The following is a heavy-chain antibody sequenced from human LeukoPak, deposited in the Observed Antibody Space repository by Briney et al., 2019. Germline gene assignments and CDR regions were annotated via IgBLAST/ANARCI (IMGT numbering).Heavy chain of an antibody. Sequence: SETLSLTCTVSGGSINSYYWSWIRQPPGRGLEWIGYIYYSGSTNYNPSLKSRVTISVDTSKNQFSLKLSSVTAADTAVYYCAREPYSSSWYGYAFDIWGQGTMVTVSS. CDR3: AREPYSSSWYGYAFDI. V-gene: IGHV4-59*01. J-gene: IGHJ3*02. D-gene: IGHD6-13*01. CDR2: IYYSGST. CDR1: GGSINSYY.